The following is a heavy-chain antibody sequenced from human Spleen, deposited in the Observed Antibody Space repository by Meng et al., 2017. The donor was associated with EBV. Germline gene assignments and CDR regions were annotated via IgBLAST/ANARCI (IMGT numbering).Heavy chain of an antibody. CDR2: ITPDGGRT. CDR1: GFSFSAYW. CDR3: SRDLMGPDDW. Sequence: GQVGGSGGTLVQPGGSLGLSCATSGFSFSAYWMHWVRQVPGKGLQWVSRITPDGGRTDYADSVQGRFTISRDNAAKTLYLQLTSLRPEDTAVYYCSRDLMGPDDWWGQGTLVTVSS. J-gene: IGHJ4*02. V-gene: IGHV3-74*01. D-gene: IGHD1-26*01.